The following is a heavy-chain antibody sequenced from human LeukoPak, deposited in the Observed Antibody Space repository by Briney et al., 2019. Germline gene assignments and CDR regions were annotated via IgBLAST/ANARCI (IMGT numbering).Heavy chain of an antibody. CDR1: GFTFSSYG. CDR2: ISGSGGST. Sequence: GGSLRLSCAASGFTFSSYGMSWVRQAPGKGLEWVSAISGSGGSTYYADSVKGRFTISRDNSKNTLYLQMNSLRAEDTAVYYCAKEGYSSGWYSDWFDPWGQGTLVTVSS. CDR3: AKEGYSSGWYSDWFDP. D-gene: IGHD6-19*01. V-gene: IGHV3-23*01. J-gene: IGHJ5*02.